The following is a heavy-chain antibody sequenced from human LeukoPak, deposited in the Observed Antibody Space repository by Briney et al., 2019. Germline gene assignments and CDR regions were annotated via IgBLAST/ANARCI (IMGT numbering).Heavy chain of an antibody. Sequence: GGSLRLSCAASGFTFSNAWMSWVRQAPGKGLEGVGRIKSKTDGGTTDYAAPVKGRFTISRDDSKNTLYLQMNSLKTEDTAVYYCTTDLRYCSSTSCYNWGQGTLVTVSS. CDR3: TTDLRYCSSTSCYN. CDR2: IKSKTDGGTT. D-gene: IGHD2-2*01. V-gene: IGHV3-15*01. J-gene: IGHJ4*02. CDR1: GFTFSNAW.